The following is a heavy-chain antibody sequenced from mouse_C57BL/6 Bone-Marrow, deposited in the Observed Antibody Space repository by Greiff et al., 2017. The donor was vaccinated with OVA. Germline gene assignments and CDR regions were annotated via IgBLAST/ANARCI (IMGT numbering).Heavy chain of an antibody. D-gene: IGHD4-1*01. CDR3: ARDWEGFAY. J-gene: IGHJ3*01. CDR1: GYTFTSYW. CDR2: IDPSDSYT. Sequence: QVQLQQSGAELVRPGTSVKLSCKASGYTFTSYWMHWVKQRPGQGLEWIGVIDPSDSYTNYNQKFKGKATLTVDTSSSTAYMQLSSLTSEDSAVYYCARDWEGFAYWGQGTLVTVSA. V-gene: IGHV1-59*01.